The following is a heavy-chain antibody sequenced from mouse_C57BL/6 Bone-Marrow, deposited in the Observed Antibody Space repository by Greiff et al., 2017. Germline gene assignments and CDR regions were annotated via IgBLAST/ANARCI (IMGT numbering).Heavy chain of an antibody. CDR1: GYTFTSYW. D-gene: IGHD2-1*01. J-gene: IGHJ2*01. CDR3: ARGGKRRFDY. Sequence: QVQLQQSGAELVKPGASVKMSCKASGYTFTSYWITWVKQRPGQGLEWIGDIYPGSGSTNYNEKFKSKATLTVDTSSSTAYMQLSSLTSEDAAVYYCARGGKRRFDYWGQGTTLTVSS. V-gene: IGHV1-55*01. CDR2: IYPGSGST.